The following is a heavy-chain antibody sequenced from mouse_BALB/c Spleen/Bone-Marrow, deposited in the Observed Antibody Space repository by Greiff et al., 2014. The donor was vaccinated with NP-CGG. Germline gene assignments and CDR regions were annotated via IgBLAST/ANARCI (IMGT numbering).Heavy chain of an antibody. D-gene: IGHD1-2*01. V-gene: IGHV2-9*02. Sequence: QVQLKESGPGLVSPSQILSITCTVSGFSLTNYGLHWVRQPPGKGLEWLGVIWADGSTNYNSALMSRLSISKDNSKSQVFFKMNSLQTDDTAMYYCARITTATGAMDYWGQGTSVTVSS. CDR1: GFSLTNYG. J-gene: IGHJ4*01. CDR2: IWADGST. CDR3: ARITTATGAMDY.